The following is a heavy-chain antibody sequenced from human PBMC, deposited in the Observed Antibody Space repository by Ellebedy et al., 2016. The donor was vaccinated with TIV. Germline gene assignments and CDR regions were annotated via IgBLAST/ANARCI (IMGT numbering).Heavy chain of an antibody. D-gene: IGHD3-16*01. CDR1: GFTFTNFW. Sequence: PGGSLRLSCAASGFTFTNFWMSWVRQAPGKGLELVANIKQDGREKYYVDSVKGRFTISRDNAKNSVYLQMNSLRAEDTAVYYCARDLRSGSYGVVWGQGTLVTVSS. CDR2: IKQDGREK. J-gene: IGHJ4*02. CDR3: ARDLRSGSYGVV. V-gene: IGHV3-7*01.